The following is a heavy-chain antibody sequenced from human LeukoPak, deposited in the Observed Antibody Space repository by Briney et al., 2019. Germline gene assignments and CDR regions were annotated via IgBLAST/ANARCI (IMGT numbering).Heavy chain of an antibody. CDR3: ARDPGESVFDY. CDR1: GGSISSYY. D-gene: IGHD3-10*01. J-gene: IGHJ4*02. V-gene: IGHV4-59*01. Sequence: SETLSLTCTVSGGSISSYYWSWIRQPPGKGLEWIGYIYYSGSTNYNPSLKSRVTISVDTSKNQFSLKLSSVTAADTAVYYCARDPGESVFDYWGQGTLVTASS. CDR2: IYYSGST.